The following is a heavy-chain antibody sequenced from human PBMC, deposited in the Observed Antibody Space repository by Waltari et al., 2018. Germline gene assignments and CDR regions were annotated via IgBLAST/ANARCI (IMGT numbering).Heavy chain of an antibody. Sequence: EVQLVESGGGLVQPGGSLRLSCAASGFTFSGYWMHWVRQAPGKGLVWVARINNDGSVTDYADSVQGRFTISRDNANNMLYLQVNSLRADDTAVYYCAREVGGEGSRWGQGTLVTVSS. CDR1: GFTFSGYW. J-gene: IGHJ4*02. D-gene: IGHD1-26*01. CDR2: INNDGSVT. CDR3: AREVGGEGSR. V-gene: IGHV3-74*01.